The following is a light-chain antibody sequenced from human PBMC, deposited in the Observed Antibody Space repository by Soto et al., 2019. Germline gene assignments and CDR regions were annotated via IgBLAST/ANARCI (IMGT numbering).Light chain of an antibody. CDR2: SNN. Sequence: QSLLTQPPSVSATPGQRVTISCSGTYSNIGSNTVAWYQRLPGAAPKLLIYSNNERPSGVPDRFSGSKSGSSASLAISGLQSEDEADHYCAAWDDSLNSPRMLFGGGTKVTVL. V-gene: IGLV1-44*01. CDR3: AAWDDSLNSPRML. CDR1: YSNIGSNT. J-gene: IGLJ2*01.